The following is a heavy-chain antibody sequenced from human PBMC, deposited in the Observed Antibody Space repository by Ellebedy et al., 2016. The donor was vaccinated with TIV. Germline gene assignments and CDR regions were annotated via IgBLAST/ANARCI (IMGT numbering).Heavy chain of an antibody. D-gene: IGHD1-1*01. J-gene: IGHJ6*03. Sequence: ASVKVSCKASGYTFTAYPMNWVRQAPGQGLEWLGWINMNTGNPTYAQGFTGRFDFSLDTSVSTAYLQISNLKAEDNAVYYCARDSRYNWNDWDYYHMDVWGKGTTVTVSS. CDR2: INMNTGNP. CDR1: GYTFTAYP. CDR3: ARDSRYNWNDWDYYHMDV. V-gene: IGHV7-4-1*02.